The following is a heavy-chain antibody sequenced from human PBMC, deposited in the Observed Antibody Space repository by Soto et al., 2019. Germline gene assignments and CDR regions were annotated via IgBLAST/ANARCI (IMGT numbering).Heavy chain of an antibody. CDR3: ARFIRRPAFDI. J-gene: IGHJ3*02. Sequence: QVQLQESGPGLVKPSQTLSLTRTVSGGSISSDDYYWSWIRQPPGKGLECIGYIYYSGSTYYNPSLKSRVTISVDTSKNQFSLKLRSVTAADTAVYYCARFIRRPAFDIWGQGTMVTVSS. D-gene: IGHD3-16*02. CDR1: GGSISSDDYY. V-gene: IGHV4-30-4*01. CDR2: IYYSGST.